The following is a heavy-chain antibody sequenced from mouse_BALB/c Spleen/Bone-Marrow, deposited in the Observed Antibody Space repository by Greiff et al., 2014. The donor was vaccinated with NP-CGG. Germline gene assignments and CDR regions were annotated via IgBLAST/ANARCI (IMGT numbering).Heavy chain of an antibody. J-gene: IGHJ4*01. CDR1: GFTFSSFG. CDR2: ISSGSSTI. Sequence: EVKVVESGGGLVQPGGSRKLSCAPSGFTFSSFGMHWVRQAPEKGLEWVAYISSGSSTIYYADTVKGRFTISRDNPKNTLFLQMTSLRSEDTAMYYCTRKGALITHYYAMDYWGQGTSVTVSS. D-gene: IGHD2-4*01. V-gene: IGHV5-17*02. CDR3: TRKGALITHYYAMDY.